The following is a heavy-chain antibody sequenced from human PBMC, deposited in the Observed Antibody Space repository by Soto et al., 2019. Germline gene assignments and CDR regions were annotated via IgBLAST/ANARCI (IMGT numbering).Heavy chain of an antibody. D-gene: IGHD3-22*01. CDR3: ARGLSPTGNYYDSSGYLDY. V-gene: IGHV1-18*01. CDR2: ISAYNGNT. CDR1: GYTFTSYG. J-gene: IGHJ4*02. Sequence: ASVKVSCKASGYTFTSYGISWVRQAPGQGLEWMGWISAYNGNTNYAQKLQGRVTMTTDTSTSTAYMELRSLRSDDTAVYYCARGLSPTGNYYDSSGYLDYWGQGTLVTVSS.